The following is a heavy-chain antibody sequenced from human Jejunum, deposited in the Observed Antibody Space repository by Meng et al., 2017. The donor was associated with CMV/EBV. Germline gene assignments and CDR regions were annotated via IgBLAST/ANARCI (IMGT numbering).Heavy chain of an antibody. Sequence: SGYSVDSRDYYWGWIRQPPGKGPGWIGSISYTGSTYYNPSLKSRVTMSVDTSKNQFSLKLTSVTAADTAMYYCARLNEYLLWTRLKWGKGNLVTVSS. D-gene: IGHD2/OR15-2a*01. V-gene: IGHV4-39*01. CDR1: GYSVDSRDYY. CDR3: ARLNEYLLWTRLK. CDR2: ISYTGST. J-gene: IGHJ4*02.